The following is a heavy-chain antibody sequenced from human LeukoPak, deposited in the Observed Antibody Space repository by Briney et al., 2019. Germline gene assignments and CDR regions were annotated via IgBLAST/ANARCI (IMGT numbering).Heavy chain of an antibody. CDR1: GFTVSGKH. CDR2: IFGGGST. J-gene: IGHJ3*02. CDR3: ARDYAFDI. Sequence: AGGSLRLSCAASGFTVSGKHMSWVRQAPGKGLEWVSIIFGGGSTYHAESVKGRFSISRDISKNTLYLQMNSLRAEDTAAYYCARDYAFDIWGQGTMVTVSS. V-gene: IGHV3-53*01.